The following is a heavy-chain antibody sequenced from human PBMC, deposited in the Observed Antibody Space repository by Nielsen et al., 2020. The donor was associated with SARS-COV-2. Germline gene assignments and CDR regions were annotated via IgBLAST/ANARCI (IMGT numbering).Heavy chain of an antibody. V-gene: IGHV5-51*01. J-gene: IGHJ4*02. CDR1: GYSFTSYW. Sequence: GESLKISCQGSGYSFTSYWIGWVRQMPGKGLGWMGIIYPDDSDTRYSPSFQGQVTISADKSITTAYLQWSSLKASDTAMYYCARLRDRMFDYWGQGTLVTVSS. CDR3: ARLRDRMFDY. CDR2: IYPDDSDT. D-gene: IGHD5-24*01.